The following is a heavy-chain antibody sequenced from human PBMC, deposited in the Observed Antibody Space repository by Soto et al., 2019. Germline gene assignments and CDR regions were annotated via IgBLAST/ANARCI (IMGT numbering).Heavy chain of an antibody. CDR1: RGSISSGDYY. Sequence: CTVSRGSISSGDYYWSWIRQPPGKGLEWIGYIYYSGSTYYNPSLKSRVTISVDTSKNQFSLKLSSVTAADTAVYYCAREVTSFGYFDLWGRGTLVTVSS. J-gene: IGHJ2*01. CDR3: AREVTSFGYFDL. CDR2: IYYSGST. V-gene: IGHV4-30-4*01. D-gene: IGHD5-18*01.